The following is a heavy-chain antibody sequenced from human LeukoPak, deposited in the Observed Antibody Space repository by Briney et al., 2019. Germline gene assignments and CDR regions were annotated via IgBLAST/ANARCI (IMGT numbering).Heavy chain of an antibody. Sequence: HGESLKISCKASGFSFTFTKNWIGWVRQVPGKGLEWMGIIYPVDSDIRHNPSFQGQVTISVDKSISTTYLQWSSLKASDTAIYYCARHLATVTASRQYYYYGMDVWGQGTTVTVSS. J-gene: IGHJ6*02. CDR2: IYPVDSDI. V-gene: IGHV5-51*01. D-gene: IGHD4-17*01. CDR1: GFSFTFTKNW. CDR3: ARHLATVTASRQYYYYGMDV.